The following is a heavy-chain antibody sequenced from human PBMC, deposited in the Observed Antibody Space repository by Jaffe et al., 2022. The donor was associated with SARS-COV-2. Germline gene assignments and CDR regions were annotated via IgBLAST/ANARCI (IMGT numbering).Heavy chain of an antibody. D-gene: IGHD6-19*01. J-gene: IGHJ6*02. CDR3: ARLSGENSFYYYYYGMDV. CDR1: GYSFTSYW. Sequence: EVQLVQSGAEVKKPGESLKISCKGSGYSFTSYWIGWVRQMPGKGLEWMGIIYPGDSDTRYSPSFQGQVTISADKSISTAYLQWSSLKASDTAMYYCARLSGENSFYYYYYGMDVWGQGTTVTVSS. V-gene: IGHV5-51*01. CDR2: IYPGDSDT.